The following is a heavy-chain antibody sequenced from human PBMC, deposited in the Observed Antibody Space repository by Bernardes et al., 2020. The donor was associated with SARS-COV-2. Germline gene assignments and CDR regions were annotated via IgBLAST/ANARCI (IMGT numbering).Heavy chain of an antibody. J-gene: IGHJ4*02. Sequence: GGSLRLSCEASGFTFSSYCMYWVRQTPGKGLEWVSHIGTHGRAISGADSAKHRFTTSSDDAKNSLYLQMNGLTAEDTAVYFCARRLIVEARAGLDSWRQGTLVTVSS. CDR2: IGTHGRAI. CDR3: ARRLIVEARAGLDS. D-gene: IGHD2-15*01. V-gene: IGHV3-48*04. CDR1: GFTFSSYC.